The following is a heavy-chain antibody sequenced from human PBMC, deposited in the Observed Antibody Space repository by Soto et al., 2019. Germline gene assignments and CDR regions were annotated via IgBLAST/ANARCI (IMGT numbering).Heavy chain of an antibody. CDR3: TTPIPGTHAFDC. CDR1: GFTFVSYA. CDR2: ISGSGAST. D-gene: IGHD6-13*01. V-gene: IGHV3-23*01. J-gene: IGHJ4*02. Sequence: GGSLRLSCAASGFTFVSYAMSWVRQAPGKGLEWVAGISGSGASTHYAASVRGRFTISRDDSKNTLYLEMNSLKTEDTAVYYCTTPIPGTHAFDCWGQGTLVTVSS.